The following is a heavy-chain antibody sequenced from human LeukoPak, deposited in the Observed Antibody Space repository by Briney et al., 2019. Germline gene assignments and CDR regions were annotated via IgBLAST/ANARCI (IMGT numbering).Heavy chain of an antibody. J-gene: IGHJ3*01. CDR2: ISDSGNT. Sequence: GGSLRLSCAASGFTLSSYAMSWVRQAPGKGLEWVSAISDSGNTYHADSVKGRFTISRDNSKNTLYLQRNSLRAEDAAVYYCARDREMATRLHDAFDFWGQGTMVTVSS. CDR1: GFTLSSYA. D-gene: IGHD5-24*01. CDR3: ARDREMATRLHDAFDF. V-gene: IGHV3-23*01.